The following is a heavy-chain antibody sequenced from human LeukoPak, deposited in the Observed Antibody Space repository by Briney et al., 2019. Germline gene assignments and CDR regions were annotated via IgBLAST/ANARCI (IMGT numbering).Heavy chain of an antibody. V-gene: IGHV3-23*01. J-gene: IGHJ4*02. Sequence: GGSLRLSCAASGFTFNNYAMSWVRQAPGKGLEWVSTISGSNDNTYYADSVKGRFTISRDNSKNTLYLQMNSLRTDDTALYYCANDFDYWGQGTLVTVSS. CDR1: GFTFNNYA. CDR2: ISGSNDNT. CDR3: ANDFDY.